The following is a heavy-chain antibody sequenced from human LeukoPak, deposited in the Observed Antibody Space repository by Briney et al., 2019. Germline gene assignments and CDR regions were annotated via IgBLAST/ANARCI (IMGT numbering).Heavy chain of an antibody. CDR1: GFIFNSYA. J-gene: IGHJ5*01. CDR3: AKGLLLGYCSGGSCPLPFYS. D-gene: IGHD2-15*01. CDR2: ISGSGGST. Sequence: GGSLRLSCAASGFIFNSYAMHWVRQAPGKGLEWVSAISGSGGSTYYADSVKGRFTISRDNSKNTLYLQMNSLRAEDTDVYYCAKGLLLGYCSGGSCPLPFYSWGQGTLVTVSS. V-gene: IGHV3-23*01.